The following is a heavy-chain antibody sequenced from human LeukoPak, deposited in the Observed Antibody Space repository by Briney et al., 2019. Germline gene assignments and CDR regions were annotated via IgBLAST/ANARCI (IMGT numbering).Heavy chain of an antibody. J-gene: IGHJ6*02. V-gene: IGHV3-33*08. CDR2: IWYDGSKK. CDR1: GFTFSNYP. D-gene: IGHD4-23*01. CDR3: ARWNQGHGLDV. Sequence: GGSLRLSCAASGFTFSNYPMHWVRQAPGKGLEWVAVIWYDGSKKYYADFVKGRFTISRDNSKNTLSLQMSSLRVEDTAVYYCARWNQGHGLDVWGQGTTVTVSS.